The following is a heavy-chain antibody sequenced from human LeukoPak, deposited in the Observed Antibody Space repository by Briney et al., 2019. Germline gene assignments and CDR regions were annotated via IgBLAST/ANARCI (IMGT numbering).Heavy chain of an antibody. J-gene: IGHJ4*02. Sequence: SETLSLTCTVSGVSISGNYWSWIRQPPGKGLEWIGYIYYSGSTNYNPSLKSRVTISVDTSKNQFSLKLSSVTAADTAMYYCARVSGYDWESFYDYWGQGSLVTVSS. V-gene: IGHV4-59*01. CDR2: IYYSGST. CDR3: ARVSGYDWESFYDY. CDR1: GVSISGNY. D-gene: IGHD5-12*01.